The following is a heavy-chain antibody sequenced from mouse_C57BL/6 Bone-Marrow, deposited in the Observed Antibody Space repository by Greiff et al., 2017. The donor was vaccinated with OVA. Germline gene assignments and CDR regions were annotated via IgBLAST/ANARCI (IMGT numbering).Heavy chain of an antibody. Sequence: QVQLKQSGPGLVQPSQSLSITCTVSGFSLTSYGVHWVRQSPGKGLEWLGVIWSGGSTDYNAAFISRLSISKDNYKSQVFFKMNSLQADATAIYYCARRSPHGWFAYSGQGTLVTVSA. V-gene: IGHV2-2*01. CDR3: ARRSPHGWFAY. J-gene: IGHJ3*01. CDR1: GFSLTSYG. CDR2: IWSGGST.